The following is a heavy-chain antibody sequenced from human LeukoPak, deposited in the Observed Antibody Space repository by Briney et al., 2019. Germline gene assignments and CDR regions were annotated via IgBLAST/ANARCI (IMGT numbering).Heavy chain of an antibody. V-gene: IGHV3-23*01. J-gene: IGHJ2*01. CDR3: AKAGIAVAGAKAGRLFWYFDL. CDR2: MSGSGGST. D-gene: IGHD6-19*01. CDR1: GFTFSSYA. Sequence: GGSLRLSCAASGFTFSSYAMSWVRQARGKGLEWVSAMSGSGGSTYYADSVKGRFTISRDNSKNTLYPQMNSLRAEDTAVYYCAKAGIAVAGAKAGRLFWYFDLWGRGTLVTVSS.